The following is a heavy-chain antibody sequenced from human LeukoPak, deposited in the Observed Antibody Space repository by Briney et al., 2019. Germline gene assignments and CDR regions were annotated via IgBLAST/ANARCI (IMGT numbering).Heavy chain of an antibody. J-gene: IGHJ5*02. Sequence: PGGSLRLSCAASGFTFSSCSMNWVRQAPGKGLEWVSYIRVSGTTIYYVDSVKDRFTISTNTAKNSMYLQMNSLRDEDTAVYYCARDGVNITGTTVNWFDPWGQGTLVTVSS. CDR1: GFTFSSCS. CDR3: ARDGVNITGTTVNWFDP. V-gene: IGHV3-48*02. D-gene: IGHD1-20*01. CDR2: IRVSGTTI.